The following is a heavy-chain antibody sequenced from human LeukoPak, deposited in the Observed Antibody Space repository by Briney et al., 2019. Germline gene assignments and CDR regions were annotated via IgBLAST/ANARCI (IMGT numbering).Heavy chain of an antibody. CDR1: GFTFSTYW. CDR3: ARDRLGAEYDY. J-gene: IGHJ4*02. V-gene: IGHV3-74*01. D-gene: IGHD3-16*01. CDR2: LDRDGTTT. Sequence: GGSLRLSCVASGFTFSTYWMHWVRQAPGKGLEWVSRLDRDGTTTSYADSVYGRFTISRDNAKSTLYLQMRSLRAEDTAVYYCARDRLGAEYDYWGQGTLVSVSS.